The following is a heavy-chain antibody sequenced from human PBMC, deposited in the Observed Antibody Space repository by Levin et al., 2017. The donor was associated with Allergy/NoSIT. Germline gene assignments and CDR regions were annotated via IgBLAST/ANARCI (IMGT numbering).Heavy chain of an antibody. CDR3: AREYCTNGVCTGHYYFGLDV. CDR1: GGSFSSVNW. Sequence: KASETLSLTCAVFGGSFSSVNWWSWVRQTPGKGLEWIGNIYHSGKTNYNPSLKSRVTMSIDKSDNQFSLRLRSVTAADTAVYHCAREYCTNGVCTGHYYFGLDVWGPGTTVTISS. D-gene: IGHD2-8*01. J-gene: IGHJ6*02. V-gene: IGHV4-4*02. CDR2: IYHSGKT.